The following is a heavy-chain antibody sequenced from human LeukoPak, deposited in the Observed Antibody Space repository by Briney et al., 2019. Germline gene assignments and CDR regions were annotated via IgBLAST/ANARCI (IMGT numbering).Heavy chain of an antibody. CDR3: ARATGGAAAADFDP. CDR1: GGSISNAGYY. CDR2: IYYSGTTT. Sequence: SETLSLTCTVSGGSISNAGYYWSWIRQHPGKGLEWIGFIYYSGTTTFYNPSLKSRVSISLDTSRNQFYLKLSSVTAADTAVYCCARATGGAAAADFDPWGQGTLVTVSS. J-gene: IGHJ5*02. V-gene: IGHV4-31*03. D-gene: IGHD6-13*01.